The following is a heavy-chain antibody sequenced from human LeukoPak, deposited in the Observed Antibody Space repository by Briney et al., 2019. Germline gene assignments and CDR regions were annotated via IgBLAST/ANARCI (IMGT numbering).Heavy chain of an antibody. CDR3: ARDLARFDAFDI. CDR1: GFTFSSYS. V-gene: IGHV3-21*01. CDR2: ISSSSSYI. D-gene: IGHD3-10*01. Sequence: GGSLRLSCAASGFTFSSYSMNWVRKAPGKGLEWVSSISSSSSYIYYADSVKGRFTISRDNAKNSLYLQMNSLRAEDTAVYYCARDLARFDAFDIWGQGTMVTVSS. J-gene: IGHJ3*02.